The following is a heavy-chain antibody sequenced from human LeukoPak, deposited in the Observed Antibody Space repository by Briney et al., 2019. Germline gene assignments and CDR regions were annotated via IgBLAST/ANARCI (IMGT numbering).Heavy chain of an antibody. CDR3: AKAGQQLVPIDAFDI. Sequence: GGSLRLSCAASGFTFSSYAVSWVRQAPGKGLEWVSAISGSGGSTYYADSVKGRFTISRDNSKNTLYLQMNGLRAEDTAVYYCAKAGQQLVPIDAFDIWGQGTMVTVSS. CDR1: GFTFSSYA. CDR2: ISGSGGST. V-gene: IGHV3-23*01. D-gene: IGHD6-13*01. J-gene: IGHJ3*02.